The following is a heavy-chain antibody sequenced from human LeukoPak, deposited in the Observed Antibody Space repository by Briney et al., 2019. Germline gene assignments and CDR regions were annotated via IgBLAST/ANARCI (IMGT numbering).Heavy chain of an antibody. Sequence: GGSLRLSCAASGFTFSSYWMSWVRQAPGKGLEWVANIKQDGSEKYYVDSVKGRFTISRDNAKNSLYLQMNSLRAEDTAVYYCARDLYCSSTSCYDFFDYWGQGTLVNVSS. CDR1: GFTFSSYW. CDR3: ARDLYCSSTSCYDFFDY. J-gene: IGHJ4*02. CDR2: IKQDGSEK. D-gene: IGHD2-2*01. V-gene: IGHV3-7*01.